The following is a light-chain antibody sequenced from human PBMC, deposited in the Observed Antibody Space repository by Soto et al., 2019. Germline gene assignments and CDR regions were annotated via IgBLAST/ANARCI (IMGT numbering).Light chain of an antibody. CDR3: QQYNNWPWT. CDR1: QSVSSY. V-gene: IGKV3-15*01. Sequence: EIVLTQSPGTLSFSPGGRATLSCRASQSVSSYLAWYQQKPGQAPRLLIYGASTRATGIPARFSGSGSGTEFTLTISSLQSEDFAVYYCQQYNNWPWTFGQGTKVDI. CDR2: GAS. J-gene: IGKJ1*01.